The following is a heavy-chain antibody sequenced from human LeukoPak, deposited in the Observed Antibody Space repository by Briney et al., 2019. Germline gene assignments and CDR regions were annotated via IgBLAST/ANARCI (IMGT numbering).Heavy chain of an antibody. CDR1: GFTFSSYG. CDR3: AKTGLGLGGLDY. V-gene: IGHV3-30*02. D-gene: IGHD3-10*01. J-gene: IGHJ4*02. CDR2: IWYGGSNK. Sequence: PGGSLRLSCAASGFTFSSYGMHWVRQAPGKGLEWVAVIWYGGSNKYYADSVKGRFTISRDNSKNTLYLQMNSLRAEDTAVYYCAKTGLGLGGLDYWGQGTLVTVSS.